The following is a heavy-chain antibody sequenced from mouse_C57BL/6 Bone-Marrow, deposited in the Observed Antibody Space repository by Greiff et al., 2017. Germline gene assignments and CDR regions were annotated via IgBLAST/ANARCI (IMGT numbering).Heavy chain of an antibody. CDR3: DRGITAVGRD. D-gene: IGHD1-1*01. J-gene: IGHJ2*01. CDR2: IDPEDGET. V-gene: IGHV14-2*01. Sequence: VQLKQSGAELVKPGASVKLSCTASGFNFKDYYMHWVKQRTEQGLEWIGRIDPEDGETKYAQKFQGTATITADKSSNTAYLQLSSLTSEDSAVYYCDRGITAVGRDWGQGTALTVSA. CDR1: GFNFKDYY.